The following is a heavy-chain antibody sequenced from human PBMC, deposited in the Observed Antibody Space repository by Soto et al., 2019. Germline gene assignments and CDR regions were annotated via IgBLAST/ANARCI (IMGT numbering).Heavy chain of an antibody. CDR3: ASGKGYSYGYVDY. J-gene: IGHJ4*02. CDR2: ISWNSGSI. V-gene: IGHV3-9*01. CDR1: GFTFDDYA. D-gene: IGHD5-18*01. Sequence: EVQLVESGGGLVQPGRSLRLSCAASGFTFDDYAMHWVRQTPGKGLEWVSGISWNSGSIGYADSVKGRFTISRDNAKNSLYLQMNSLRAEDTALYYCASGKGYSYGYVDYWGQGTLVTVSS.